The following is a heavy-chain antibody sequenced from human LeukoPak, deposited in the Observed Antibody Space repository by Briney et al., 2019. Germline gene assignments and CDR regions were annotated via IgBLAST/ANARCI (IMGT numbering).Heavy chain of an antibody. V-gene: IGHV3-30*02. CDR1: GFTFSSYG. Sequence: QPGGSLRLSCAASGFTFSSYGMHWVRQAPGKGLEWVAFIRYDGSNKYYADSVEGRFTISRDNSRNTLYLQMNSLRAEDTAVYYCAKDGSYSGSYYTLVDYWGQGALVTASS. J-gene: IGHJ4*02. CDR2: IRYDGSNK. CDR3: AKDGSYSGSYYTLVDY. D-gene: IGHD1-26*01.